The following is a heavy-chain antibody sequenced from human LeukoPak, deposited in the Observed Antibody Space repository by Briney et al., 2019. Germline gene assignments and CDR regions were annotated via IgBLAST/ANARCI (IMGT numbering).Heavy chain of an antibody. CDR2: ISGSGGST. D-gene: IGHD4-17*01. CDR1: GFAFSSYA. Sequence: GGSLRLSCAASGFAFSSYAMSWVRQAPGKGLEWVSAISGSGGSTYYADSVKGRFTISRDNSKNTLYLQMNSLRAEDTAVYYCANIPMYGDYDLDYWGQGTLVTVSS. CDR3: ANIPMYGDYDLDY. J-gene: IGHJ4*02. V-gene: IGHV3-23*01.